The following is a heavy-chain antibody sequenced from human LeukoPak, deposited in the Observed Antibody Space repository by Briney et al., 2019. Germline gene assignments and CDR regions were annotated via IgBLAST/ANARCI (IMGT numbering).Heavy chain of an antibody. Sequence: SVKVSCKASGGTSSSYAISWVRQAPGQGLEWMGRIIPIFGTANYAQKFQGRVTITTDESTSTAYMELSSLRSEDTAVYYCARSSGAGDAFDIWGQGTMVTVSS. CDR2: IIPIFGTA. CDR3: ARSSGAGDAFDI. V-gene: IGHV1-69*05. D-gene: IGHD1-14*01. J-gene: IGHJ3*02. CDR1: GGTSSSYA.